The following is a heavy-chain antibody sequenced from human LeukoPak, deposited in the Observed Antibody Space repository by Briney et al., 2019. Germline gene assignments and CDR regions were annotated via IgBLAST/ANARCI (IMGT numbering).Heavy chain of an antibody. J-gene: IGHJ4*02. CDR1: GYTFTGYY. Sequence: RASVKVSCKASGYTFTGYYMHWVRQAPGQGLEWMGWINPNSGGTNYAQKFQGRVTMTRDTSISTAYMELSRLRSGDTAVYYCARGGDFWSEKTTLFDHWGQGTLVTVSS. D-gene: IGHD3-3*01. CDR3: ARGGDFWSEKTTLFDH. V-gene: IGHV1-2*02. CDR2: INPNSGGT.